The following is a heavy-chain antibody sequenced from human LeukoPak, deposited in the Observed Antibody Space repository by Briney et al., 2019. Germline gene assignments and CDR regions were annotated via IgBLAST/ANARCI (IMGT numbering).Heavy chain of an antibody. D-gene: IGHD2-2*01. CDR3: ARMGRYCSSTSCYAQTYYYYYYMDV. V-gene: IGHV4-34*01. Sequence: SETLSLTCAVYGGSFSGYYWSWIRQPPGKGLEWIGEINHSGSTNYNPSLKSRVTISVDTSKNQFSLKLSSVTAADTAVYYCARMGRYCSSTSCYAQTYYYYYYMDVWGKGTTVTVSS. CDR2: INHSGST. CDR1: GGSFSGYY. J-gene: IGHJ6*03.